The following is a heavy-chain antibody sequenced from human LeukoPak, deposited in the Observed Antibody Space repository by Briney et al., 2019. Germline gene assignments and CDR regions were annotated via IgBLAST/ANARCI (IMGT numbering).Heavy chain of an antibody. CDR3: AKTVTHYYYYYMDV. CDR1: GFTFSSYG. J-gene: IGHJ6*03. D-gene: IGHD4-11*01. CDR2: ISGSGGST. V-gene: IGHV3-23*01. Sequence: GGTLRLSCAASGFTFSSYGMSWVRQAPGKGLEWVSAISGSGGSTYYADSVKGRFTISRDNSKNTLYLQMNSLRAEDTAVYYCAKTVTHYYYYYMDVWGKGTTVTVSS.